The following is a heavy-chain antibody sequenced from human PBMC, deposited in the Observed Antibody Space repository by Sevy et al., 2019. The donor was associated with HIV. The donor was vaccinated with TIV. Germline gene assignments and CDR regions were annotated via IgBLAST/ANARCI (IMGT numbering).Heavy chain of an antibody. J-gene: IGHJ5*02. D-gene: IGHD6-13*01. CDR3: ARVDSSSWYNWFDP. Sequence: ASVKVSCKASGYTFTGYYMHWVRQAPGQGLEWMGRINPNSGGTNYAQKFQGRVTMTRDTSISTAYMELSRLRSDDTAVYYCARVDSSSWYNWFDPWGQGTPVTVSS. V-gene: IGHV1-2*06. CDR2: INPNSGGT. CDR1: GYTFTGYY.